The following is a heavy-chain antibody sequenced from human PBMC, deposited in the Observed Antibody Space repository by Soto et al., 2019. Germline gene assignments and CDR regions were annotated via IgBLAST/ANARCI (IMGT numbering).Heavy chain of an antibody. CDR1: GFTFSSYA. V-gene: IGHV3-30-3*01. D-gene: IGHD2-2*01. CDR2: ISYDGSNK. Sequence: GGSLRLSCAASGFTFSSYAMHWVRQAPGKGLEWVAVISYDGSNKYYADSAKGRFTISRDNSKNTLYLKMNSLRAEDTAVYYCAKDPRDXVVVPFAIGYYYYGMDVWGQGTTVTVSS. J-gene: IGHJ6*02. CDR3: AKDPRDXVVVPFAIGYYYYGMDV.